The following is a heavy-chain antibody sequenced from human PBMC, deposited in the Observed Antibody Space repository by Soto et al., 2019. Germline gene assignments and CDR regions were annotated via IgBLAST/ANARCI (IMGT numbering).Heavy chain of an antibody. J-gene: IGHJ4*02. CDR2: ISYDGNDK. Sequence: QVQLVESGGGVVQPGRSLRLSCAASGFTFSPYTMHWVRQAPGKVLEWVAVISYDGNDKLYADSVKGRFTISRDISKNTLYLQMNSLRAEDTAVYYCARGGGFCGGDCYKGGIDYWGQGTLVTVSS. D-gene: IGHD2-21*02. CDR1: GFTFSPYT. CDR3: ARGGGFCGGDCYKGGIDY. V-gene: IGHV3-30-3*01.